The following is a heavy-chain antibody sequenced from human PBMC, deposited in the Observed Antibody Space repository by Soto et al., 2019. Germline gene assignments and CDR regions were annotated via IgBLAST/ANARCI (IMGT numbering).Heavy chain of an antibody. CDR2: ISYDGSNK. Sequence: QVQLVESGGGVVQPGRSLRLSCAASGFTFSSYGMHWVRQAPGKGLEWVAVISYDGSNKYYRDSVKGRFTISRDNSKNTLYLQMNSLRADDTAVYYCAKPPLVWAHYNGMDVWGQGTTVTVSS. J-gene: IGHJ6*02. D-gene: IGHD2-2*01. CDR3: AKPPLVWAHYNGMDV. V-gene: IGHV3-30*18. CDR1: GFTFSSYG.